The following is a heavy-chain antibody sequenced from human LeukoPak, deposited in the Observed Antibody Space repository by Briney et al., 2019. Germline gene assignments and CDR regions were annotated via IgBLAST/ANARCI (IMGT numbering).Heavy chain of an antibody. CDR3: AKRGVVIRGILVIGYHQEAYHYDY. CDR2: ISERGGST. CDR1: GISLSNYA. V-gene: IGHV3-23*01. Sequence: GSLRLPCVVSGISLSNYAMSWVRQAPGKGLEWVSYISERGGSTTYADSVKGRFTISRDNSLNTLYLQMSSLRAEDAAVYFCAKRGVVIRGILVIGYHQEAYHYDYWGQGVLVTVSS. J-gene: IGHJ4*02. D-gene: IGHD3-10*01.